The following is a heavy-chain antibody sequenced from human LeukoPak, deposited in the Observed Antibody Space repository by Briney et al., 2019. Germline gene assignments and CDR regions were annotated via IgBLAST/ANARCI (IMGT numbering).Heavy chain of an antibody. D-gene: IGHD1-1*01. V-gene: IGHV3-74*01. CDR3: ARGGATGTTLASDY. J-gene: IGHJ4*02. Sequence: PGGSLRFSCAASGFTFSNYWMHWVRQAPGRGLVWLSRIDSDGSTTNYADSVKGRFTTSRDNAKNTLYLQMNSLRVDDTGFYYCARGGATGTTLASDYWGQGTLATVSS. CDR1: GFTFSNYW. CDR2: IDSDGSTT.